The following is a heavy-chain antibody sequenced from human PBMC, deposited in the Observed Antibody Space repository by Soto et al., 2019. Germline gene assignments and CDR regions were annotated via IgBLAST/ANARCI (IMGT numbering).Heavy chain of an antibody. CDR1: GFSLSTSGVG. Sequence: QSGPTLVNPTQTLTLTCTFSGFSLSTSGVGVGWIRQPPGKALEWLALIYWNDDKRYSPSLKSRLTITKDTSKNQVVLTMTNMDPVDTATYYCAHRRNMPKKGPAAFDIWGQGTMVTVSS. V-gene: IGHV2-5*01. CDR2: IYWNDDK. J-gene: IGHJ3*02. CDR3: AHRRNMPKKGPAAFDI. D-gene: IGHD2-2*01.